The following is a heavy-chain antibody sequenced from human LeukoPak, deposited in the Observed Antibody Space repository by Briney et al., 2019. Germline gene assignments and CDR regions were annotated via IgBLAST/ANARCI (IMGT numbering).Heavy chain of an antibody. J-gene: IGHJ6*02. Sequence: PSETLSLTCTVSGGSISSYYWSWIRQPPGKGLEWIGYIYYSGSTNYNPSLKIRVTISVDTSKNQFSLKLSSVTAADTAVYYCARHYAAAYGMDVWGQGTTVTVSS. CDR3: ARHYAAAYGMDV. D-gene: IGHD6-13*01. CDR2: IYYSGST. V-gene: IGHV4-59*08. CDR1: GGSISSYY.